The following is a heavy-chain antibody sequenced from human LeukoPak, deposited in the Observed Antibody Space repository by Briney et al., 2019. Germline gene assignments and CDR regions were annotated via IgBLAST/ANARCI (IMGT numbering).Heavy chain of an antibody. D-gene: IGHD3-10*01. CDR3: ARTKPLWFGGTLDV. J-gene: IGHJ6*04. Sequence: ASVKVSCKTSGYTFTSYGISWVRQAPGQGLEWMAWISAYEGNINYAQKLQGRVTVTTDTSTSTVYMELRSLRYDDTAVYYCARTKPLWFGGTLDVWGNGTTVTVSS. CDR2: ISAYEGNI. CDR1: GYTFTSYG. V-gene: IGHV1-18*04.